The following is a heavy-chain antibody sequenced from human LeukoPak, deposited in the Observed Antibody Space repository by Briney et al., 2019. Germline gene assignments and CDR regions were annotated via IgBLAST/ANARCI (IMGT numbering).Heavy chain of an antibody. Sequence: NPGGSLRLSCVASGFTFSSYSMNWVRQAQGKGLEWASSISSSSSFIYYADSVKGRFTISRDNAKNSLYLQINSLRAEDTAVYYCARDGGGMVGALYYFDSWGQGTLVTVSS. CDR2: ISSSSSFI. V-gene: IGHV3-21*01. J-gene: IGHJ4*02. CDR3: ARDGGGMVGALYYFDS. D-gene: IGHD1-26*01. CDR1: GFTFSSYS.